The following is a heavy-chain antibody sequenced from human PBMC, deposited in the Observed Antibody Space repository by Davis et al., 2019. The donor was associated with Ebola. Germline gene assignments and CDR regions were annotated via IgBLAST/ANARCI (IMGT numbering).Heavy chain of an antibody. CDR1: GFTFSSYA. V-gene: IGHV3-64*01. D-gene: IGHD5-24*01. J-gene: IGHJ1*01. Sequence: PGGSLRLSCVVSGFTFSSYAMHWVRQAPGKGLEYVSGISSKGGSTYYGNSVKGRFTIARANSKNTLFLQMDSLRAEDMAVYYCARVLLIHRDGYTHPYFHHWGQGTLVTVSS. CDR2: ISSKGGST. CDR3: ARVLLIHRDGYTHPYFHH.